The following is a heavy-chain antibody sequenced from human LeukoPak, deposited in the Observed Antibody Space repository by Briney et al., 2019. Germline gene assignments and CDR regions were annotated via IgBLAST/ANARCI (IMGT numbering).Heavy chain of an antibody. Sequence: QPGGSLRLSCAASGFTFSSYAMSWVRQAPGKGLEWVSAISGSGGSTYYADSVKGRFTISRDNSKDTLYLQMNSLRAEDTAVYYCAKEVMYDFWSGYPPHLDYWGQGTLVTVSS. CDR3: AKEVMYDFWSGYPPHLDY. J-gene: IGHJ4*02. V-gene: IGHV3-23*01. CDR2: ISGSGGST. D-gene: IGHD3-3*01. CDR1: GFTFSSYA.